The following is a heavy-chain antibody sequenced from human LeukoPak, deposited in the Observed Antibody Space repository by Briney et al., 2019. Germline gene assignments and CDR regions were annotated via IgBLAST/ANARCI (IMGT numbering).Heavy chain of an antibody. CDR3: AGNSEGYYYYGMDV. CDR2: IQQSGGAK. J-gene: IGHJ6*02. CDR1: GFTFSSYW. Sequence: GGSLRLSCGASGFTFSSYWMSWVRQAPGKGLEWVANIQQSGGAKYYVDSVRGRFTISRDNAKNSLYLQMNSLRAEDTAVYYCAGNSEGYYYYGMDVWGQGTTVTVSS. V-gene: IGHV3-7*03. D-gene: IGHD4-23*01.